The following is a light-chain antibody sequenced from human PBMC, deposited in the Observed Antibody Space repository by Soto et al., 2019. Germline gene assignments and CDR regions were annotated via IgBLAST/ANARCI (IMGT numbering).Light chain of an antibody. CDR1: QSIARW. CDR3: QQYNSYWT. Sequence: DIQMTQSPSTLSASVGDRVTITCRASQSIARWVAWYQQKPGKAPKLLIYDASHLESGVPSRFSGSGSGTEFSLTIISLQPDDFATYYCQQYNSYWTFGPGTKVDIK. V-gene: IGKV1-5*01. J-gene: IGKJ1*01. CDR2: DAS.